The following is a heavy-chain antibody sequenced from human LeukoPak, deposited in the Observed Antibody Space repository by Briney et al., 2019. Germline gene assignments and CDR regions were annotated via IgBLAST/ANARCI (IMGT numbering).Heavy chain of an antibody. D-gene: IGHD5-24*01. J-gene: IGHJ4*02. V-gene: IGHV3-23*01. CDR1: GFTFSRHG. Sequence: PGGSLRLSCAASGFTFSRHGMSWVRQAPGKGLEWVSTTGLNSVNTLCAESVQDRFSISRDNSKNTLDLQMDNLRVDDTAVYYCAKGDDIGKHPTRAYYFDTWSQGTLVTVSS. CDR2: TGLNSVNT. CDR3: AKGDDIGKHPTRAYYFDT.